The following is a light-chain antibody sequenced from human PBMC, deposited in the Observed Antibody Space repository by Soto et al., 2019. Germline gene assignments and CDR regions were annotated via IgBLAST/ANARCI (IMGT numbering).Light chain of an antibody. V-gene: IGKV3-15*01. Sequence: EIVMTQSPATLSVSPGARATLSCRASQSVSSNLAWYQQKPGQAPRLLIYGASTRATGIPARFSGSGSGTEFTLTISSLQSEDSAFYYCQQYNNWPPVTFGQGTRLEIK. CDR3: QQYNNWPPVT. J-gene: IGKJ5*01. CDR1: QSVSSN. CDR2: GAS.